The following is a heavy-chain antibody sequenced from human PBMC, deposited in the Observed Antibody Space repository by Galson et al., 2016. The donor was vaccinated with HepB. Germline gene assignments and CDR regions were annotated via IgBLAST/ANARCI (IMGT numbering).Heavy chain of an antibody. D-gene: IGHD6-19*01. V-gene: IGHV3-23*01. Sequence: SLRLSCAASGFTFSTYYMSWVRQAPGKGLEWVSTIRHSGTTENADSVKGRFTISRDNSKDTLYLRMNSLRAEDPAVYYCARVQDGSGWRHDDWGQGTLVTVSS. J-gene: IGHJ4*02. CDR1: GFTFSTYY. CDR3: ARVQDGSGWRHDD. CDR2: IRHSGTT.